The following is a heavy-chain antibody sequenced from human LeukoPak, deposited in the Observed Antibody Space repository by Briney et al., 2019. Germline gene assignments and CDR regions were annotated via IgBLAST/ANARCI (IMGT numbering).Heavy chain of an antibody. CDR3: ARDGMGGYDLQYFDY. D-gene: IGHD5-12*01. J-gene: IGHJ4*02. CDR1: GGSISSGSYY. CDR2: IYTSGST. Sequence: SETLSLTCTVSGGSISSGSYYWSWIRQTAGKGLEWIGRIYTSGSTNYNPSLKSRVTISVDTSKNQFSLKLSSVTAADTAVYYCARDGMGGYDLQYFDYWGQGTLVTVSS. V-gene: IGHV4-61*02.